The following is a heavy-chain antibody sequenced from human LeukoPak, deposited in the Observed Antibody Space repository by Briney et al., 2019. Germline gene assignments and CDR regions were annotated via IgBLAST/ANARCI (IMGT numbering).Heavy chain of an antibody. D-gene: IGHD3-3*01. V-gene: IGHV4-59*01. CDR1: GGSISSYY. CDR2: IYYSGST. CDR3: ARHQKIRFSEWSFPMDV. Sequence: SETLSLTCTVSGGSISSYYWSWIRQPPGKGLEWIGYIYYSGSTNYNPSLKSRVTISVDTSKNQFSLKLSSVTVADTAVYYCARHQKIRFSEWSFPMDVWGKGTTVTVSS. J-gene: IGHJ6*03.